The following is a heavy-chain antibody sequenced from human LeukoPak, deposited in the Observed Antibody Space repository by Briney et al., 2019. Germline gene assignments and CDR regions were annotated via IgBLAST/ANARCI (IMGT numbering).Heavy chain of an antibody. D-gene: IGHD2-15*01. CDR2: IYYSGST. J-gene: IGHJ4*02. V-gene: IGHV4-59*01. Sequence: SETLSLTCTVSGGSISSYYWSWIRQPPGKGLEWIGYIYYSGSTNYNPSLKGRVTISVDTSKNQFSLKLSSVTAADTAVYYCARASYCSGGSCPRGPYYFDFCGQGTLGTVSS. CDR3: ARASYCSGGSCPRGPYYFDF. CDR1: GGSISSYY.